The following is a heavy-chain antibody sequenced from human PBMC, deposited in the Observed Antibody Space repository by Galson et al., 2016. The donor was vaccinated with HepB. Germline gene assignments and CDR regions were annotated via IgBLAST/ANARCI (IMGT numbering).Heavy chain of an antibody. J-gene: IGHJ3*02. V-gene: IGHV1-69*13. Sequence: SVKVSCKASGGIFNSYAISWVRQAPGQGLEWVGGIIPIFDKRDYAEKFQGRLTITADESTSTVYMGLSSLTSEDTAVYYCARDGIVVVGLDAFDIWGQGTVVTVSS. CDR3: ARDGIVVVGLDAFDI. CDR1: GGIFNSYA. CDR2: IIPIFDKR. D-gene: IGHD3-22*01.